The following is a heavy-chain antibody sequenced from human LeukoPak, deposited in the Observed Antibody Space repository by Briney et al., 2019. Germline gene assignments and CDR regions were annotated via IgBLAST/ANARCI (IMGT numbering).Heavy chain of an antibody. Sequence: SGGSLRLSCAASGFTFSSYAMSWVRQAPGKGLEWVSAISGSGGSTYYADSVKGRFTISRDNSKNTLYLQMNSLRAEDTAVYYCAKTARPITMVRGVIIESWFDPWGQGTLVTVSS. CDR1: GFTFSSYA. D-gene: IGHD3-10*01. CDR3: AKTARPITMVRGVIIESWFDP. J-gene: IGHJ5*02. CDR2: ISGSGGST. V-gene: IGHV3-23*01.